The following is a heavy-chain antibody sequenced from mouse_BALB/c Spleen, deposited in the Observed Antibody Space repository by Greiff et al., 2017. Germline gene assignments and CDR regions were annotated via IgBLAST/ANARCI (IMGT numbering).Heavy chain of an antibody. Sequence: QVQLQQSGAELVRPGASVTLSCKASGYTFTDYEMHWVKQTPVHSLEWIGAIDPETGGTAYNQKFKGKATLTADKSSSTAYMELRSLTSEDSAVYYCARHGSNYGAMDYWGQGTSVTVSS. V-gene: IGHV1-15*01. CDR1: GYTFTDYE. CDR3: ARHGSNYGAMDY. J-gene: IGHJ4*01. CDR2: IDPETGGT. D-gene: IGHD1-1*01.